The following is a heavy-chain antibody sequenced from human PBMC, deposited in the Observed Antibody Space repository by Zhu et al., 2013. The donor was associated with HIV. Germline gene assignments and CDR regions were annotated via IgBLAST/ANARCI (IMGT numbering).Heavy chain of an antibody. CDR3: AREKVSTAFFDS. J-gene: IGHJ4*02. CDR1: GYIFTSYY. Sequence: QVQLVQSGAEVKKPGASVKISCTASGYIFTSYYIHWVRQAPGQGLEWMGTIDPTGDSPTYAENFQGRLTMTRDTSTSTVYMDLTRLTSEDTAVYYCAREKVSTAFFDSWGQGTLVTVSS. CDR2: IDPTGDSP. V-gene: IGHV1-46*01. D-gene: IGHD6-6*01.